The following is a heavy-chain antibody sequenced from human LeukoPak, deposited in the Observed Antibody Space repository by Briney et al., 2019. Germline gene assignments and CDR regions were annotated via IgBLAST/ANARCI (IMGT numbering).Heavy chain of an antibody. J-gene: IGHJ4*02. D-gene: IGHD6-19*01. CDR1: GFSLSNYA. Sequence: PTGGCLRLSCAASGFSLSNYAMNWLRQTPGKGLEWVSGISGGNTYYADSVRGRFTISRDSSKNTLYLHMDSLRAEDTAVYLCAKGYTTGWYEGYLDYWGQGTLVSVSS. V-gene: IGHV3-23*01. CDR3: AKGYTTGWYEGYLDY. CDR2: ISGGNT.